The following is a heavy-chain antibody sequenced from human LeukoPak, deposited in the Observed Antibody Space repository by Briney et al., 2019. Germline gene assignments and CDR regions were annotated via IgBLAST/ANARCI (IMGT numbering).Heavy chain of an antibody. CDR2: INAGNGSP. D-gene: IGHD3-10*01. CDR1: GYSFTKYA. CDR3: ARGSDPDY. V-gene: IGHV1-3*01. Sequence: GASVKVSCKASGYSFTKYAMQWVRQAPGQRLEWMGWINAGNGSPKYSQKFQGRVTISRDTSANIAYLELGSLRSEDTGICYCARGSDPDYWGQGTLVTVSS. J-gene: IGHJ4*02.